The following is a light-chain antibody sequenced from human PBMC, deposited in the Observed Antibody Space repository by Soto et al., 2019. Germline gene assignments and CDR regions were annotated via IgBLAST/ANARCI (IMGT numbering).Light chain of an antibody. J-gene: IGLJ1*01. V-gene: IGLV2-14*01. CDR3: SSYTSSSTRV. Sequence: HSALTQPASVSGSPGQSITISCTGTSSDVGGYNYVSWYQQHPGKAPKLLIYEVSDRPSGVPSRFSGSKPGNTASLTISGLQAEDEADYYCSSYTSSSTRVFGTGTKVTVL. CDR2: EVS. CDR1: SSDVGGYNY.